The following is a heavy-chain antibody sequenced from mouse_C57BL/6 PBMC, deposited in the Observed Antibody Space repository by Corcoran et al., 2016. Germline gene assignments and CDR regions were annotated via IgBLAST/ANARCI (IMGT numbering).Heavy chain of an antibody. J-gene: IGHJ2*01. CDR3: ARPYYSNYEDY. CDR1: GYTFTDYY. CDR2: INPYNGGT. D-gene: IGHD2-5*01. V-gene: IGHV1-19*01. Sequence: EVQLQQSGPVLMKPGASVKMSCKASGYTFTDYYMNWVKQSHGKSLEWIGVINPYNGGTSYNKKFKGKATLTVDKSSSTAYMELNSLTSEDSAVYYCARPYYSNYEDYCGQGTTLTVSS.